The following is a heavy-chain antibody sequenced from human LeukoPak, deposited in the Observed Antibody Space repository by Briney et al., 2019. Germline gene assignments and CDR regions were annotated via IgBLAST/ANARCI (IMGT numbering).Heavy chain of an antibody. V-gene: IGHV3-7*01. D-gene: IGHD5/OR15-5a*01. CDR3: ARDPESSAFDL. CDR1: GLTFSTYW. J-gene: IGHJ4*02. Sequence: GGSLRLSCAASGLTFSTYWMSWVRQTPEKGLEFVANIKEDGSVKNYMASLKGRSTISRDNARESLYLEINSLRADDTAVYYCARDPESSAFDLWGQGALVTVSS. CDR2: IKEDGSVK.